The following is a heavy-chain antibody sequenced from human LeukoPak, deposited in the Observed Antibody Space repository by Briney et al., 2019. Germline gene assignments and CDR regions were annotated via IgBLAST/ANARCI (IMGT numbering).Heavy chain of an antibody. V-gene: IGHV3-11*04. CDR1: GFTFSDYY. CDR2: ISSSGSTI. Sequence: GGSLRLSCAASGFTFSDYYMSWIRQAPGKGLEWVSYISSSGSTIYHADSVKGRFTISRDNAKNSLYLQMNSLRAEDTAVYYCARTKDFDWLSNQYYFDYWGQGTLVTVSS. J-gene: IGHJ4*02. CDR3: ARTKDFDWLSNQYYFDY. D-gene: IGHD3-9*01.